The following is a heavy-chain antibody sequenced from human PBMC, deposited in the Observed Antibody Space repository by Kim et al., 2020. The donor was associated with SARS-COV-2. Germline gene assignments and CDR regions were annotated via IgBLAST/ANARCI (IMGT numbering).Heavy chain of an antibody. Sequence: GGSLRLSCAASGFTFSSYGMHWVRQAPGKGLEWVAVISYDGSNKYYADSVKGRFTISRDNSKNTLYLQMNSLRAEDTAVYYCAKDGFWSGPSYYFDYWGQGTLVTVSS. CDR1: GFTFSSYG. CDR2: ISYDGSNK. CDR3: AKDGFWSGPSYYFDY. V-gene: IGHV3-30*18. D-gene: IGHD3-3*01. J-gene: IGHJ4*02.